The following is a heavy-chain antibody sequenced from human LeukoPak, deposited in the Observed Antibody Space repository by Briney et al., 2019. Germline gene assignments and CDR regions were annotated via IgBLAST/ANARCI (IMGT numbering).Heavy chain of an antibody. CDR2: ISGSGDNT. Sequence: GGSLRLSCAASGFTFSSYAMSWVRQAPGKGLEWVSGISGSGDNTYYADSVKGRFTISRDNSKNTLYVQVNSLGTEDTAAYYCARGSYYDSSGSLYFDYWGQGTLVTVSS. CDR1: GFTFSSYA. V-gene: IGHV3-23*01. D-gene: IGHD3-22*01. CDR3: ARGSYYDSSGSLYFDY. J-gene: IGHJ4*02.